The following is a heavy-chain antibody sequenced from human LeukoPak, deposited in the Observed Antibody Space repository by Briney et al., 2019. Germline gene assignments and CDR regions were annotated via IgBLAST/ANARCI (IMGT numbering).Heavy chain of an antibody. V-gene: IGHV4-4*07. J-gene: IGHJ5*02. CDR1: GGSTSSYY. CDR2: INTSGNI. CDR3: ARGLSSSWYWFDT. D-gene: IGHD2-2*01. Sequence: SETLSLTCTVSGGSTSSYYWSWIRQPAGKGLEWIGRINTSGNINYNPSLKSRVTLSVDTSNNQFSLKLSSLTAADTAVYYCARGLSSSWYWFDTWGQGTLVTVSS.